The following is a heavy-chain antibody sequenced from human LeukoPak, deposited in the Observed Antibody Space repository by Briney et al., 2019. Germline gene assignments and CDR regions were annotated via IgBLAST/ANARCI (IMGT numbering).Heavy chain of an antibody. V-gene: IGHV3-11*06. J-gene: IGHJ4*02. Sequence: PGGSLRLSCAASGFTFSDYYMSWIRQAPGKGLEWVSSISSSSSYIYYVDSVKGRFTISRDNAKNSLYLQMNSLRAEDTAVYYCARGLAGYDSSGYYSDYWGQGTLVTVSS. CDR3: ARGLAGYDSSGYYSDY. CDR2: ISSSSSYI. D-gene: IGHD3-22*01. CDR1: GFTFSDYY.